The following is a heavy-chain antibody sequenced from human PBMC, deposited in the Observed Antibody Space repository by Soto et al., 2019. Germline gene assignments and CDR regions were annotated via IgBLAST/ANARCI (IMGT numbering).Heavy chain of an antibody. J-gene: IGHJ6*02. Sequence: PGESLKISCKGSGYSFTSYWIGWVRQMPGKGLEWMGIIYPGDSDTRYSPSFQGQVTISADKSISTAYLQWSSLKASDTAMYYCARHGGLPLPYYYYGMDVWGQGTKVTVSS. CDR1: GYSFTSYW. V-gene: IGHV5-51*01. D-gene: IGHD1-26*01. CDR2: IYPGDSDT. CDR3: ARHGGLPLPYYYYGMDV.